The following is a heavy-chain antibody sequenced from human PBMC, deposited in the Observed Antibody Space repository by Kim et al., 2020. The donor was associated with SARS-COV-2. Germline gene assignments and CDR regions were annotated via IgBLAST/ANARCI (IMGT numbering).Heavy chain of an antibody. Sequence: SETLSLTCTVSGGSISSGGYYWSWIRQHPGKGLEWIGYIYYSGSTYYNPSLKSRVTISVDTSKNQFSLKLSSVTAADTAVYYCASEGYDSSGYYYRVLDWGQGTLVTVSS. V-gene: IGHV4-31*03. CDR2: IYYSGST. J-gene: IGHJ4*02. CDR3: ASEGYDSSGYYYRVLD. D-gene: IGHD3-22*01. CDR1: GGSISSGGYY.